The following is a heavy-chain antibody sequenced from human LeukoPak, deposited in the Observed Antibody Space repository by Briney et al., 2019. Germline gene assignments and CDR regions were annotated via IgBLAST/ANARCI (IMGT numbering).Heavy chain of an antibody. J-gene: IGHJ4*02. V-gene: IGHV3-48*03. CDR3: AREGPYYYGSGSYYEY. CDR1: GFTFSSYE. D-gene: IGHD3-10*01. Sequence: GGSLRLSCAAPGFTFSSYEMNWVRQAPGKGLEWVSYISSSGSTIYYADSVKGRFTISRDNAKNSLYLQMNSLRAEDTAVYYCAREGPYYYGSGSYYEYWGQGTLVTVSS. CDR2: ISSSGSTI.